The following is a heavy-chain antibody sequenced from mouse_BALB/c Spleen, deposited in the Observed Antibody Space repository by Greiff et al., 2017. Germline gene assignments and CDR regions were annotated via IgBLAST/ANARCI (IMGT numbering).Heavy chain of an antibody. Sequence: QVQLQQPGAELVKPGTSVKLSCKASGYNFTSYWINWVKLRPGQGLEWIGDIYPGSGSTNYNEKFKSKATLTVDTSSSTAYMQLSSLASEDSALYYCAIPSYYYGSSWFAYWGQGTLVTVSA. V-gene: IGHV1-55*01. J-gene: IGHJ3*01. CDR2: IYPGSGST. D-gene: IGHD1-1*01. CDR3: AIPSYYYGSSWFAY. CDR1: GYNFTSYW.